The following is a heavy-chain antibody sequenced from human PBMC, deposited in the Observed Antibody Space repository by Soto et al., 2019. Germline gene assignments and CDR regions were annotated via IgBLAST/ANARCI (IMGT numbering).Heavy chain of an antibody. Sequence: QVQLVQSGAEVMQPGSSVKVSCKPSGGTLTNFINYPINWVRQSTGQGLEWMGGIVPNIGTVNYAQKFQGRVTMTADKSTGTVYMELSSLRSDDSALYYCARRNTAGFLRYFDNWGQGTLVTVSS. CDR2: IVPNIGTV. CDR1: GGTLTNFINYP. V-gene: IGHV1-69*06. CDR3: ARRNTAGFLRYFDN. J-gene: IGHJ4*02. D-gene: IGHD6-19*01.